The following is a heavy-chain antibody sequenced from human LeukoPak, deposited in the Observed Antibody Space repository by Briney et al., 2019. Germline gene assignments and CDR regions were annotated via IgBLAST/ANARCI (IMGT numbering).Heavy chain of an antibody. V-gene: IGHV3-48*01. J-gene: IGHJ4*02. D-gene: IGHD3-10*01. Sequence: LXXXXSXFTFXXXXMNXXXXXPXXXXXXXXXXISSSSTIYYADSVRGRFTISRDNSKNTLYLQMNSLRAEDTAVYYCAKGSQITMVRGEGDYWGQGTLVTVSS. CDR3: AKGSQITMVRGEGDY. CDR1: XFTFXXXX. CDR2: XISSSSTI.